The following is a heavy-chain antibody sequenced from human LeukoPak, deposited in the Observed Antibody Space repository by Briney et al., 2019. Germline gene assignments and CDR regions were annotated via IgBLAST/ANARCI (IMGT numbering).Heavy chain of an antibody. CDR3: AREIRRYSSGWYYFDY. CDR2: IYSGGST. Sequence: GGSLRLSCAASGFTVSSNYMGWVRQAPGKGLEWVSVIYSGGSTYYADSVKGRFTISRDNSKNTLYLQMNSLRAEDTAVYYCAREIRRYSSGWYYFDYWGQGTLVTVSS. J-gene: IGHJ4*02. CDR1: GFTVSSNY. V-gene: IGHV3-53*01. D-gene: IGHD6-19*01.